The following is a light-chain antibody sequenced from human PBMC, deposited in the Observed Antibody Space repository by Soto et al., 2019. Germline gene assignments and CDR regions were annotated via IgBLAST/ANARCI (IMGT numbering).Light chain of an antibody. CDR2: DVS. J-gene: IGLJ1*01. CDR1: SSDVGAYNY. V-gene: IGLV2-11*01. CDR3: CSYAGSYTEV. Sequence: QSALTQPRSVSGSPGQSVTISFTGTSSDVGAYNYVSWYQQHPGKAPKVMIYDVSKRPSGVPDRFSGSKSGNTASLTISGLQAEDEADYYCCSYAGSYTEVFGTGTKLTVL.